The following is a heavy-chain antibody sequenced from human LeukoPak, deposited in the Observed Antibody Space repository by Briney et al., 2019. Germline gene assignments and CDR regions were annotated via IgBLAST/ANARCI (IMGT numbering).Heavy chain of an antibody. Sequence: SETLSLTCAVYGGSFSEYYWSWIRQPPGKGLEWIGYIYYSGSTNYNPSLKSRVTISVDTSKNQFSLKLSSVTAADTAVYYCARHSGSSSAFDIWGQGTMVTVSS. CDR1: GGSFSEYY. CDR3: ARHSGSSSAFDI. V-gene: IGHV4-59*08. CDR2: IYYSGST. J-gene: IGHJ3*02. D-gene: IGHD6-6*01.